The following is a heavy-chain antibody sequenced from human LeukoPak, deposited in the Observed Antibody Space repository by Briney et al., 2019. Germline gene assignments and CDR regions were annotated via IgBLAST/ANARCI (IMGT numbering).Heavy chain of an antibody. CDR2: IYYSGNT. D-gene: IGHD2-2*01. J-gene: IGHJ5*02. Sequence: PSQTLSLTCTVSGGSISSGDYYWSWIRQPPGKGLEWIGYIYYSGNTYYNPSLKSRVTISVDTSKNQFSLKLTSVTAADTAVYYCARYYCSSPSCQCEGNWFDPWGQGTPVTVSS. V-gene: IGHV4-30-4*08. CDR3: ARYYCSSPSCQCEGNWFDP. CDR1: GGSISSGDYY.